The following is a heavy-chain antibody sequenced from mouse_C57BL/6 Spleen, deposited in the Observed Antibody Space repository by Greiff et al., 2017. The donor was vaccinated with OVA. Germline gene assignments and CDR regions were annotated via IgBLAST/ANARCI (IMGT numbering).Heavy chain of an antibody. CDR3: ARHGLGRDYYAMDY. CDR1: GFTFSDYY. D-gene: IGHD4-1*01. CDR2: ISNGGGST. J-gene: IGHJ4*01. Sequence: EVHLVESGGGLVQPGGSLKLSCAASGFTFSDYYMYWVRQTPEKRLEWVAYISNGGGSTYYPDTVKGRFTISRDNAKNTLYLQMSRLKSEDTAMYYCARHGLGRDYYAMDYWGQGTSVTVSS. V-gene: IGHV5-12*01.